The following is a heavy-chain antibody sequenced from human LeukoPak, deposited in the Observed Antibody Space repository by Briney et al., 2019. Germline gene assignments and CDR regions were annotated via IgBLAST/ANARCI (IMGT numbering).Heavy chain of an antibody. D-gene: IGHD2-15*01. CDR2: IYSGGST. CDR1: GFTVSSNY. J-gene: IGHJ4*02. Sequence: PGGSLGLSCAASGFTVSSNYMSWVRQAPGKGLEWVSVIYSGGSTDYADSVKGRFTISRDNSKNTLYLRMNSLRAEDTAVYYCARGRGGTLDYWGQGTLVTVSS. V-gene: IGHV3-66*01. CDR3: ARGRGGTLDY.